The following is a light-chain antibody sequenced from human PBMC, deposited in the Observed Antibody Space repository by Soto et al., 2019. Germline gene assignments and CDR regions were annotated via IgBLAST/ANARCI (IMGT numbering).Light chain of an antibody. CDR1: QSVSTW. CDR3: QHYNSYSPT. V-gene: IGKV1-5*01. J-gene: IGKJ1*01. Sequence: DLQMTQSPSSLSASVGDTVTITCRASQSVSTWLAWYQQRAGKAPKLLIYDASSLESGVPSRFRGCGSGKELTLTISSLQPEDSATYYCQHYNSYSPTFGQGTKVEV. CDR2: DAS.